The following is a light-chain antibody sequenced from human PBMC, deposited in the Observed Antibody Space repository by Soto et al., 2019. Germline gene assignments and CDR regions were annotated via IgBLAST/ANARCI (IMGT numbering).Light chain of an antibody. CDR1: QSIDRW. CDR2: AAS. Sequence: DIQMTQSPATLSASVGDRVTITFRASQSIDRWLAWYQQKPGKAPKLLIYAASTLQSGVPSRFSGSGSGTDFTLTISCLQSEDFATYYCQQYYSYPPWTFGQGTKVDIK. V-gene: IGKV1-5*01. CDR3: QQYYSYPPWT. J-gene: IGKJ1*01.